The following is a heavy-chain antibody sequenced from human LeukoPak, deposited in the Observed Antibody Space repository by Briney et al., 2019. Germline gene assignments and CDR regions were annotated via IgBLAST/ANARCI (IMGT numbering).Heavy chain of an antibody. CDR3: ARTYYYDSSGYYARGDFDY. Sequence: SETLSLTCTVSGGSISSSSYYWGWIRQPPGKGLEWIGSIYYSGSTYYNPSLKSRVTISVDTSKNQFSLKLSSVTAADTAVYYCARTYYYDSSGYYARGDFDYWGQGTLVTVSS. D-gene: IGHD3-22*01. CDR1: GGSISSSSYY. V-gene: IGHV4-39*01. CDR2: IYYSGST. J-gene: IGHJ4*02.